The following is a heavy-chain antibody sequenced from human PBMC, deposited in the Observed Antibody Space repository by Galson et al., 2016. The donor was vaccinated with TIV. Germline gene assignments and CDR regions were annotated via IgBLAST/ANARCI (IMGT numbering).Heavy chain of an antibody. J-gene: IGHJ6*02. CDR2: IIPLFGEA. CDR1: GDTFSSFV. D-gene: IGHD5-18*01. CDR3: AKCRNTAMDTYYYYSGLDV. Sequence: SVKVSCKASGDTFSSFVISWVRQAPGQGLEWMGGIIPLFGEAHYAQKFQGRVTISADESTITVYMELSGLRSGDTAMYYCAKCRNTAMDTYYYYSGLDVWGQGTTVTVSS. V-gene: IGHV1-69*13.